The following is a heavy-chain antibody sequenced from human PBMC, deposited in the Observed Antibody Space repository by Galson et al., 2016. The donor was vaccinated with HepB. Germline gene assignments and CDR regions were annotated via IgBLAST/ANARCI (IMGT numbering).Heavy chain of an antibody. CDR2: INPDGSAR. Sequence: SLRLSCAVSGFTFSSMWMSWVRQAPGRGLEWVANINPDGSARPYVDSVKGRFTISRDNAKNSLYLQLNSLRVEDTAMYYCARAVLRNGSGWGRALDIWGQGTMVTVSS. CDR3: ARAVLRNGSGWGRALDI. D-gene: IGHD6-19*01. CDR1: GFTFSSMW. J-gene: IGHJ3*02. V-gene: IGHV3-7*01.